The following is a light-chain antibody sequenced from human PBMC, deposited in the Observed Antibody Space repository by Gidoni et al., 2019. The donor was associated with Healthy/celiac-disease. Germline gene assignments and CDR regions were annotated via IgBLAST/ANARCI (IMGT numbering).Light chain of an antibody. V-gene: IGKV4-1*01. CDR2: WSS. Sequence: DIVMTQSPDSLAVSLGERATINCKSSQSLFYNSNNKNYLAWYQQRPGQPPKLLIYWSSTRDSGVPDRFSGSGSGTDFTLTINGLQAEDVAVYYCQQYFSTPFTFGPGTKVDIK. J-gene: IGKJ3*01. CDR3: QQYFSTPFT. CDR1: QSLFYNSNNKNY.